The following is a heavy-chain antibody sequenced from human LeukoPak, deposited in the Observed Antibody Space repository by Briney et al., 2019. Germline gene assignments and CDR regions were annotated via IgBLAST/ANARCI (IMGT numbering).Heavy chain of an antibody. J-gene: IGHJ4*02. D-gene: IGHD1-26*01. CDR3: ARGAVAGANFDY. Sequence: PGGSLRLSCAASGFTFSSYAMSWVRQAPGKGLEWVANIKQDGSEKYYVDSVKGRFTISRDNAKKTLYLQMNSLRAEDTAVYYCARGAVAGANFDYWGLGTLVTVSS. CDR1: GFTFSSYA. CDR2: IKQDGSEK. V-gene: IGHV3-7*01.